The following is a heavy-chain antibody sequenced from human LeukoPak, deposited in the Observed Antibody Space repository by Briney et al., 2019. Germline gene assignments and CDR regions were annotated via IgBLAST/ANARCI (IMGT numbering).Heavy chain of an antibody. Sequence: SQTLSLTCTVSGGSISSGSYYWSWIRQPAGKGLEWIGRIYTSGGTNYNPSLKSRVTISVDTSKNQFSLKLSSVTAADTAVYYCARRSWYGEFDYWGQGTLVTVSS. CDR2: IYTSGGT. CDR1: GGSISSGSYY. V-gene: IGHV4-61*02. D-gene: IGHD6-13*01. CDR3: ARRSWYGEFDY. J-gene: IGHJ4*02.